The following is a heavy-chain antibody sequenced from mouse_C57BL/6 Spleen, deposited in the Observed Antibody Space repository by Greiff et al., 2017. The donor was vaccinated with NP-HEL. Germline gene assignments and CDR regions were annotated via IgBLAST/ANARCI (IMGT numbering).Heavy chain of an antibody. J-gene: IGHJ4*01. D-gene: IGHD2-4*01. CDR2: ISSGGDYI. Sequence: EVMLVESGEGLVKPGGSLKLSCAASGFTFSSYAMSWVRQTPEKRLEWVAYISSGGDYIYYADTVKGRFTISRDNARNTLYLQMSSLKSEDTAMYYCTREGVGYYDYDGAMDYWGQGTSVTVSS. CDR1: GFTFSSYA. V-gene: IGHV5-9-1*02. CDR3: TREGVGYYDYDGAMDY.